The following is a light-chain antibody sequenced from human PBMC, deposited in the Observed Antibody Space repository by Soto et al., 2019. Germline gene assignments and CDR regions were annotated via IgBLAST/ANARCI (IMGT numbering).Light chain of an antibody. CDR2: GVS. CDR1: QSFRSNY. Sequence: EIVLTQSPGTLSLSPGERATLSCRASQSFRSNYLAWYQQRPGQAPRLLIYGVSSMASGIPDRFSGSVSGTDFTLTISRLEPEDSAVYYCQQYDRIPGFTFGGGTKVEI. V-gene: IGKV3-20*01. CDR3: QQYDRIPGFT. J-gene: IGKJ4*01.